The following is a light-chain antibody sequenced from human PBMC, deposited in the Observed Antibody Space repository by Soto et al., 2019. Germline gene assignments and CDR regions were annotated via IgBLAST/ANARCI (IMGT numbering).Light chain of an antibody. CDR2: DAS. Sequence: DIQMTESPSTLSASVGDRGTITCRASQSVRSWLAWYQQKPGRAPKFLIYDASSLESGVPSRFSGSGSGTEFTLTISSLQHEDFATYYCQQLDTFLLTFGGGTKVDIK. CDR3: QQLDTFLLT. V-gene: IGKV1-5*01. CDR1: QSVRSW. J-gene: IGKJ4*01.